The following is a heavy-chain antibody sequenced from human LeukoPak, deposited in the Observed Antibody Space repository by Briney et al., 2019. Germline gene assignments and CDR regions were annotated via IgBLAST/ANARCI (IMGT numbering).Heavy chain of an antibody. D-gene: IGHD3-10*01. J-gene: IGHJ5*02. CDR2: IYATGST. V-gene: IGHV4-4*09. CDR3: ARHGSVRSPLGP. CDR1: GGSISSYY. Sequence: SETLSLTCTVSGGSISSYYWSWIRQPPGKGLERIGYIYATGSTNYNPSLKSRVTISVDTSKNQFSLNLRSVTAADTAAYNCARHGSVRSPLGPWGQGTLVTVSS.